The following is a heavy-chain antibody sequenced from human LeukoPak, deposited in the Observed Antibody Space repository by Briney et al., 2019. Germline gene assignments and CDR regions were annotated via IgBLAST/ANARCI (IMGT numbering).Heavy chain of an antibody. V-gene: IGHV1-69*04. CDR1: GGIFSSYA. CDR2: IIPILGIA. CDR3: ARGLPPYYFDY. Sequence: GASVKVSCKASGGIFSSYAISWVRQAPGQGLEWMGRIIPILGIANYAQKFQGRVTITADKSTSTAYMDLSSLRSEDTVVYYCARGLPPYYFDYWGQGTLVTVSS. J-gene: IGHJ4*02.